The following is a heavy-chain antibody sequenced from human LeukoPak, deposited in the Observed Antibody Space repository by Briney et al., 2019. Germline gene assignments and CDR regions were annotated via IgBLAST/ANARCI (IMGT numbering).Heavy chain of an antibody. V-gene: IGHV3-74*01. D-gene: IGHD4-17*01. Sequence: GGSLRLSCAASGLTFRSYWMHWVRQAPGKGLVWVSRIKSDGSNTNYADSVKGRFTISRDNAKNTLYLQMNSLRAEDTAVYYCARAILTPGGATVTRYFDYWGQGILVTVSS. J-gene: IGHJ4*02. CDR3: ARAILTPGGATVTRYFDY. CDR2: IKSDGSNT. CDR1: GLTFRSYW.